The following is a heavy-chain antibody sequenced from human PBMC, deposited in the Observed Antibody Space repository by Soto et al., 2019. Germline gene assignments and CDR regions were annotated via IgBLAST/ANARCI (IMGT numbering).Heavy chain of an antibody. V-gene: IGHV3-23*01. CDR1: GFTFSSYA. CDR3: AKDHRYYGSGSKTN. Sequence: GGSLRLSCAASGFTFSSYAMSWVRQAPGKGLEWVSAISGSGGSTYYADSVKGRFTISRDNSKNTLYLQMNSLRAEDTAVYYCAKDHRYYGSGSKTNWGQGTLVTVSS. J-gene: IGHJ4*02. D-gene: IGHD3-10*01. CDR2: ISGSGGST.